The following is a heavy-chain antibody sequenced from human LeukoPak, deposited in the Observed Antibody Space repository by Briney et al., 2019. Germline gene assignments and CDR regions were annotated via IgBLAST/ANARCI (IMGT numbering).Heavy chain of an antibody. CDR1: GGSISSYY. CDR3: ARGKMDFDY. Sequence: SETLSLTCTVSGGSISSYYWSWIRQPPGKGLEWIGYIYYRGSTNYNPSLKSRVTISIDTSKNQVSLKLSSVTAADTAVYYCARGKMDFDYRGQGTLVTVSS. V-gene: IGHV4-59*01. CDR2: IYYRGST. D-gene: IGHD5-24*01. J-gene: IGHJ4*02.